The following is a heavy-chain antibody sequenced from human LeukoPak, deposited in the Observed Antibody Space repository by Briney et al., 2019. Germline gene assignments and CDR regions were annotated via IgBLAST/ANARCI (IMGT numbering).Heavy chain of an antibody. J-gene: IGHJ4*02. D-gene: IGHD5-12*01. CDR1: GYTFTSYA. CDR3: ARVFRGYSGYDYVIPDY. Sequence: ASVKVSCKASGYTFTSYAMNWVRQAPGQGLEWMGWINTNTGNPTYAQGFTGRFVFSLDTSVSTAYLQISSLRAEDTAVYYCARVFRGYSGYDYVIPDYWGQGTLVTVSS. CDR2: INTNTGNP. V-gene: IGHV7-4-1*02.